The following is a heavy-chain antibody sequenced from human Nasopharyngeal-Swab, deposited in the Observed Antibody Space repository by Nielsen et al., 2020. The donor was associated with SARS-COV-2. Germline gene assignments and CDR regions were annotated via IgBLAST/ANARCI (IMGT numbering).Heavy chain of an antibody. V-gene: IGHV1-69*02. CDR3: ARGWERWLRSPGNAFDI. CDR2: IIPILGIA. Sequence: WVRQAPGQGLEWMGRIIPILGIANYAQKFQGRVTITADKSTSTAYMELSSLRSEDTAVYYCARGWERWLRSPGNAFDIWGQGIMVTVSS. D-gene: IGHD5-24*01. J-gene: IGHJ3*02.